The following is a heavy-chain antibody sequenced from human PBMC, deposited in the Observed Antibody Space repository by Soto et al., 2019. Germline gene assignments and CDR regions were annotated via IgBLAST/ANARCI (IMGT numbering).Heavy chain of an antibody. V-gene: IGHV4-34*01. CDR3: ARAPYYYYYYGMDV. CDR2: INHSGST. CDR1: GGSFSGYY. Sequence: SETLSLTCAVYGGSFSGYYWSWIRQPPGKGLEWIGEINHSGSTNYNPSLKSRVTISVDTSKDQFSLKLSSVTAADTAVYYCARAPYYYYYYGMDVWGQGTTVTVSS. J-gene: IGHJ6*02.